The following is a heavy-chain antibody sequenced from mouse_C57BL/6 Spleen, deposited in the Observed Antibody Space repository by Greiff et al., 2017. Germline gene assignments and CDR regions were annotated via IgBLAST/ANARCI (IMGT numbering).Heavy chain of an antibody. CDR2: IYPGDGDT. CDR1: GYAFSSYW. D-gene: IGHD1-1*01. Sequence: QVQLQQSGAELVKPGASVKISCKASGYAFSSYWMNWVKQRPGKGLEWIGQIYPGDGDTNYNGKFKGKATLTADKSSSTAYMQLSSLTSEDSAVYFGARGGKVVGPEDDWGQGTSVTVSS. CDR3: ARGGKVVGPEDD. J-gene: IGHJ4*01. V-gene: IGHV1-80*01.